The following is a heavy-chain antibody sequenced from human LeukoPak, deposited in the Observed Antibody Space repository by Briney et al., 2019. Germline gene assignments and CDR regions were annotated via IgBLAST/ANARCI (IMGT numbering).Heavy chain of an antibody. V-gene: IGHV4-59*01. Sequence: PSETLSLTCSVSGGSISGYYWSWIRQPPGKGLEWIGYIYYSGSTNYNPSLKSRVTISLDTSKNQFSLKLTSVTAADPAVYYCARHELGSSYSFLDYWGQGTLVTVSS. CDR2: IYYSGST. D-gene: IGHD3-22*01. CDR1: GGSISGYY. J-gene: IGHJ4*02. CDR3: ARHELGSSYSFLDY.